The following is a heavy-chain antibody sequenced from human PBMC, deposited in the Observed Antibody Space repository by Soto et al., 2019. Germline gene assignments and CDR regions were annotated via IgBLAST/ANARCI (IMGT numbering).Heavy chain of an antibody. D-gene: IGHD1-7*01. CDR1: GYSFTSYW. CDR2: IDPSDSYT. J-gene: IGHJ6*02. Sequence: PGESLKISCKGSGYSFTSYWISWVRQMPGKGLEWMGRIDPSDSYTNYSPSFQGHVTISADKSISTAYLQWSSLRAEDTAVYYCAKDSGLKGTNPSLADVWGQGTTVTVSS. CDR3: AKDSGLKGTNPSLADV. V-gene: IGHV5-10-1*01.